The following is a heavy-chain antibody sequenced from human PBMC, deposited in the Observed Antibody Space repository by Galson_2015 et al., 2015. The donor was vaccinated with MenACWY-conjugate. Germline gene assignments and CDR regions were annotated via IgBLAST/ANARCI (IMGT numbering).Heavy chain of an antibody. CDR1: GFTFSHYW. CDR3: VQLITLDC. CDR2: IKEDGSET. V-gene: IGHV3-7*03. J-gene: IGHJ4*02. D-gene: IGHD3-16*01. Sequence: SLRLSCAASGFTFSHYWMNWVRQVPGKGLERVASIKEDGSETYYVDSVRGRFTVSRDNAQDSLYMQMNSLRAEDTAVYYCVQLITLDCWGQGTLVTVSS.